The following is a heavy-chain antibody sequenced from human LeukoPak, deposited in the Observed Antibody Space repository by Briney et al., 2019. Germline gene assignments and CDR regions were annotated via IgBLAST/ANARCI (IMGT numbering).Heavy chain of an antibody. CDR1: GGFISSYY. V-gene: IGHV4-4*07. CDR3: ARDRGYSGYDLADYYFDY. CDR2: IYTSGST. D-gene: IGHD5-12*01. J-gene: IGHJ4*02. Sequence: SETLSLTCTVSGGFISSYYWSWIRQPAGKGLEWIGRIYTSGSTNYNPSLKSRVTMSVDTSKNQFSLKLSSVTAADTAVYYCARDRGYSGYDLADYYFDYWGQGTLVTVSS.